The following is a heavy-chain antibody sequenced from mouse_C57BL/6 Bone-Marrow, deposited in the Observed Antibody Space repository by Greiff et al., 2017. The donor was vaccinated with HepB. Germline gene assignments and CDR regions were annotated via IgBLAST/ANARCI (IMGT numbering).Heavy chain of an antibody. CDR1: VYAFPTYL. CDR3: AKCEGDNCEGVYYAIGC. Sequence: QVQLQQSVAELVRPGTSVLVSCKASVYAFPTYLIDWVKQRPGQGLEWIGVINPGSGGTNYNEKFKGKATLTADKSSSTAYMQLSSLTSEDSAVYVCAKCEGDNCEGVYYAIGCWGQGTSVTDSS. D-gene: IGHD1-3*01. CDR2: INPGSGGT. J-gene: IGHJ4*01. V-gene: IGHV1-54*01.